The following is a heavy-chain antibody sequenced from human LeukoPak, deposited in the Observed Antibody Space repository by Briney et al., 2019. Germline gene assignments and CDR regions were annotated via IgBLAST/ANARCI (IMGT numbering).Heavy chain of an antibody. J-gene: IGHJ4*02. V-gene: IGHV4-34*01. Sequence: SETLSLTCAVYGGSFSGSNWSWIRQPPGKGLEWIGEIYNSGSTIYNPSLKSRVTISVDTSKNQFSRNLISVTAADTPWYYCRGAYDYWGQGTLVTVSS. CDR3: RGAYDY. CDR2: IYNSGST. CDR1: GGSFSGSN.